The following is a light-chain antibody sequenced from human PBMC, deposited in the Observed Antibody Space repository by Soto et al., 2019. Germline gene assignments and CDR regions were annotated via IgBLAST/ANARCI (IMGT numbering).Light chain of an antibody. CDR3: QVSDCTPRT. V-gene: IGKV1-39*01. CDR1: QSISSY. J-gene: IGKJ1*01. CDR2: ASS. Sequence: DIQMTQSPSSLSASVGDRVTITCRASQSISSYLNWYHQKPVKAAKLLNYASSRLQSGVPSRFSGSGSGTDYTLTMCGLQPEEFVTYCWQVSDCTPRTFGQGTKVDIK.